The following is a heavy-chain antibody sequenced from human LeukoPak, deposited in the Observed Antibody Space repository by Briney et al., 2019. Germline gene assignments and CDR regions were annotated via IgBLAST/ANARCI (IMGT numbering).Heavy chain of an antibody. Sequence: ASETLSLTCTVSGGSISSGGYYWSWIRQHPGKGLEWIGYMYYSGSTYYDPSLKSRVTISIDTSKNQFSLKLSSVTAADTAVYYCARDRRDIVVVPAAMDYYYYGMDVWGKGTTVTVSS. D-gene: IGHD2-2*01. CDR1: GGSISSGGYY. J-gene: IGHJ6*04. CDR3: ARDRRDIVVVPAAMDYYYYGMDV. CDR2: MYYSGST. V-gene: IGHV4-31*03.